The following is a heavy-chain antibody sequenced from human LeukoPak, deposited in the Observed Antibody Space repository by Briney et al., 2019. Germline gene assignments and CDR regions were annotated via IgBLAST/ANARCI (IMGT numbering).Heavy chain of an antibody. D-gene: IGHD1-26*01. Sequence: PGASLRLSCAASGFTFSSYAMSWVRQAPGKGLEWVSAISGSGGSTYYADSVKGRFTISRDNSKNTLYLQMNSLRAEDTAVYYCAKEVGPAYYYGMDVWGQGTTVTVSS. CDR1: GFTFSSYA. CDR3: AKEVGPAYYYGMDV. J-gene: IGHJ6*02. V-gene: IGHV3-23*01. CDR2: ISGSGGST.